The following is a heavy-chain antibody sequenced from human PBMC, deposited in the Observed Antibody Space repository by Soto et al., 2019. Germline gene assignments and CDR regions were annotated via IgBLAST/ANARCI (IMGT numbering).Heavy chain of an antibody. CDR3: SRKGAAASYAHYYMDV. D-gene: IGHD6-13*01. CDR1: GGSISPYY. V-gene: IGHV4-59*01. Sequence: SETLSLTCTVSGGSISPYYWSWIRQPPGKGLEWIGYVYYSGNTNYNPSLESRVTISVETSRKRFSLNLTSATVADTALYFFSRKGAAASYAHYYMDVWGRGTAVTVSS. CDR2: VYYSGNT. J-gene: IGHJ6*03.